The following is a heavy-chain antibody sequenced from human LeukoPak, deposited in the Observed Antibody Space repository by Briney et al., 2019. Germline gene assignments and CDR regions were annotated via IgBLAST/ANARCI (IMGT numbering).Heavy chain of an antibody. CDR2: ISGSGGST. J-gene: IGHJ6*02. CDR3: ARVRNWNYDFWSGYYWGPNIYYYYYGMDV. V-gene: IGHV3-23*01. CDR1: GFTFSSYA. D-gene: IGHD3-3*01. Sequence: GGSLRLSCAASGFTFSSYAMSWVRQAPGKGLEWVSAISGSGGSTYYADSVKGRFTISRDNSKNTLYLQMNSLRSEDTAVYYCARVRNWNYDFWSGYYWGPNIYYYYYGMDVWGQGTTVTVSS.